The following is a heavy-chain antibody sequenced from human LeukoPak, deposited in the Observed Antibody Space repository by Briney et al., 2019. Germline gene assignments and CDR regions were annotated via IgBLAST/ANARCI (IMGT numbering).Heavy chain of an antibody. CDR3: ASGNYETLTGYYNIMAY. V-gene: IGHV4-59*01. CDR2: IYYSGST. CDR1: GGSISRYY. Sequence: SETLSLTCSVSGGSISRYYWNWIRQPPGKGLEWIGYIYYSGSTNYNPSLKSRVTISVDTSKNQFSLKLGSVTAADTAVYYCASGNYETLTGYYNIMAYWGQGTLVTVSS. J-gene: IGHJ4*02. D-gene: IGHD3-9*01.